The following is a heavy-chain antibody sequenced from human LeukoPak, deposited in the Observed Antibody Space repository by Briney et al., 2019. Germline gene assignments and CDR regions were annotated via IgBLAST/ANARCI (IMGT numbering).Heavy chain of an antibody. J-gene: IGHJ6*02. CDR2: ISGSGGST. V-gene: IGHV3-23*01. Sequence: GRSLRLSCAASGFTFSTYAVSWVRQAPGQGLEWVSDISGSGGSTYYADSVKGRFTISRDNSKDTVYLQMNSLRVDDTAVYYCAKSNREQLVRSYGLDVWGQGTTVTVSS. D-gene: IGHD6-13*01. CDR3: AKSNREQLVRSYGLDV. CDR1: GFTFSTYA.